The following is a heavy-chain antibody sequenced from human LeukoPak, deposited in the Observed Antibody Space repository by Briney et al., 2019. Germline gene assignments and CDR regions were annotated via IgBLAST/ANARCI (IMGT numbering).Heavy chain of an antibody. CDR1: GVTFSSYP. D-gene: IGHD3-16*02. CDR2: IIPIPGIA. Sequence: ASVKFSCKASGVTFSSYPISWVRQAPGQGLEWSGRIIPIPGIANYAQKFQGRVTITADKSTSTAYMELSSLRSEDTAVYYCATCPYYDYVWGSYRLGAFDIWGQGTMVTVSS. CDR3: ATCPYYDYVWGSYRLGAFDI. J-gene: IGHJ3*02. V-gene: IGHV1-69*02.